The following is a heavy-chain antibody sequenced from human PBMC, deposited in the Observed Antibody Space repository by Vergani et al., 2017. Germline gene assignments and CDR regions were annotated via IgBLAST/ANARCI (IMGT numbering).Heavy chain of an antibody. V-gene: IGHV4-34*01. Sequence: QVQLQQWGAGLLKPSETLSLTCAVYGGSFSGYYWSWIRQPPGKGLEWIGEINHSGSTNYNPSLKSRVTISVDTSKNQFSLKLSSVTAADTAVCYCARHGYSYGHLGYWGQGTLVTVSS. CDR2: INHSGST. D-gene: IGHD5-18*01. CDR3: ARHGYSYGHLGY. J-gene: IGHJ4*02. CDR1: GGSFSGYY.